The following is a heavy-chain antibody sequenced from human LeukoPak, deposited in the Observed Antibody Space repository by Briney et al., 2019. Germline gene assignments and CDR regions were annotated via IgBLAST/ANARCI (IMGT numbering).Heavy chain of an antibody. CDR1: GYSFTSYW. J-gene: IGHJ3*02. V-gene: IGHV5-51*01. CDR2: IYPGDSDT. CDR3: ARHDVVLPAAIISLHAFDI. D-gene: IGHD2-2*01. Sequence: GESLKISCKGSGYSFTSYWIGWVRQMPGKGLEWMGIIYPGDSDTRYSPSFQGQVTISADKSISTAYLQWSSLKASDTAMYYCARHDVVLPAAIISLHAFDIWGQGTMVTVSS.